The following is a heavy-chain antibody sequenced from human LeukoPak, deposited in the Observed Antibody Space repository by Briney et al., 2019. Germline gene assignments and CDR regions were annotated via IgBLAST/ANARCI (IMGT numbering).Heavy chain of an antibody. CDR1: GFTFDDYA. CDR3: AKDRATVTTGYFDY. Sequence: GGSLRLSCAASGFTFDDYAMHWVRQAPGKGLEWVSGISWNSGSIGYADSVKGRFTISRDNAKNSLYLQMNSLRVEDTALYYCAKDRATVTTGYFDYWGQGTLVTVSS. V-gene: IGHV3-9*01. CDR2: ISWNSGSI. D-gene: IGHD4-17*01. J-gene: IGHJ4*02.